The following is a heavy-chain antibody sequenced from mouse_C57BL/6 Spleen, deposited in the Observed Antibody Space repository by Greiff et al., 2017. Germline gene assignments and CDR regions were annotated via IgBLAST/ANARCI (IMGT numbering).Heavy chain of an antibody. V-gene: IGHV1-26*01. CDR1: GYTFTDYY. CDR3: ARRRLSMDY. J-gene: IGHJ4*01. CDR2: INPNNGGT. Sequence: EVKLQQSGPELVKPGASVKISCKASGYTFTDYYMNWVQQSQGKSLAWIGDINPNNGGTSNNEKFKGKATLTVNKASSTAFMELRSLTSEVSAVYYCARRRLSMDYWGQGTSVTVSS.